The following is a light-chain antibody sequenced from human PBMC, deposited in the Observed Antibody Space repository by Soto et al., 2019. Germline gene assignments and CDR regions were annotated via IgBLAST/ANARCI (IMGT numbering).Light chain of an antibody. CDR3: QQRYNWPLT. CDR2: GAS. CDR1: QSVSSS. V-gene: IGKV3-11*01. Sequence: EIVLTQSPATLSLSPGERATLSCRASQSVSSSLAWYQQKPGQAPRLLIYGASNGAAGIPARFSGTGSGTDSTLTISSLEPDDFAVYYCQQRYNWPLTFGGGTKVDIK. J-gene: IGKJ4*01.